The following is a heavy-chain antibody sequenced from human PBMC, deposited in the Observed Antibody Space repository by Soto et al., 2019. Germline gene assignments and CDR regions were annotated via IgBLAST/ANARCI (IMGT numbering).Heavy chain of an antibody. CDR2: MNPNSGNT. J-gene: IGHJ4*02. Sequence: VASVKVSCKASGYTFTSYDINWVRQATGQGLEWMGWMNPNSGNTGYAQKFQGRVTMTRNTSISTAYMELSSLRSEDTAVYYCARVRNFYGSGNYDYWGQGTLVTVSS. D-gene: IGHD3-10*01. V-gene: IGHV1-8*01. CDR1: GYTFTSYD. CDR3: ARVRNFYGSGNYDY.